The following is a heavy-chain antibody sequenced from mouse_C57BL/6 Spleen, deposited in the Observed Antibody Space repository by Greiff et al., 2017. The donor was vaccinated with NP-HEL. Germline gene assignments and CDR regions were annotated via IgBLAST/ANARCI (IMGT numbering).Heavy chain of an antibody. D-gene: IGHD3-1*01. V-gene: IGHV1-82*01. CDR3: ARTGIPGLYWYFDV. Sequence: VQLQQSGPELVKPGASVKISCKASGYAFSSSWMNWVKQRPGKGLEWIGRIYPGDGDTNYNGKFKGKATLTADKSSSTAYMQLSSLTSEDSAVYFCARTGIPGLYWYFDVWGTGTTVTVSS. J-gene: IGHJ1*03. CDR2: IYPGDGDT. CDR1: GYAFSSSW.